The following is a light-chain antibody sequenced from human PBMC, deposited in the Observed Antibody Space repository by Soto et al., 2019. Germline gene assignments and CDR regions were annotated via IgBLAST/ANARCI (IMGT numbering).Light chain of an antibody. CDR1: STDVGGYNF. CDR3: SSYTSTNTYV. CDR2: EVT. V-gene: IGLV2-14*01. J-gene: IGLJ1*01. Sequence: QSALTQPASVSGSPGQSITIACTGTSTDVGGYNFVSWYQQHPMKAPRLIIYEVTKRSSGVSARFSGSKSANTASLTISGLQAEDEADYYCSSYTSTNTYVFGTGTKVTVL.